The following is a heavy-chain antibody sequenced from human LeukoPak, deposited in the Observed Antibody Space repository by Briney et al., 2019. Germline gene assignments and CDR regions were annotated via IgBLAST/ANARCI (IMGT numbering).Heavy chain of an antibody. Sequence: PSETLSLTCTVSGGSINSSSYYWGWIRQPPGKGLEWIGSIYYSGSTYYNPSLKSRVTISVDTSKNQFSLKLSSVTAADTAVYYCASKKYSGSYRDYWGQGTLVTVSS. J-gene: IGHJ4*02. CDR2: IYYSGST. CDR1: GGSINSSSYY. CDR3: ASKKYSGSYRDY. V-gene: IGHV4-39*01. D-gene: IGHD1-26*01.